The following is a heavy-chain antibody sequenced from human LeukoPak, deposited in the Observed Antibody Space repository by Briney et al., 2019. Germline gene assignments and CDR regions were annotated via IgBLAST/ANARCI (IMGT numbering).Heavy chain of an antibody. Sequence: GASVKVSCKASGYTFTSYGISWVRQATGQGLEWMGWMNPNSGNTGYAQKFQGRVTMTRNTSISTAYMELSSLRSEDTAVYYCARGAGYYYDSSGYFQHWGQGTLVTVSS. D-gene: IGHD3-22*01. CDR3: ARGAGYYYDSSGYFQH. CDR2: MNPNSGNT. J-gene: IGHJ1*01. CDR1: GYTFTSYG. V-gene: IGHV1-8*02.